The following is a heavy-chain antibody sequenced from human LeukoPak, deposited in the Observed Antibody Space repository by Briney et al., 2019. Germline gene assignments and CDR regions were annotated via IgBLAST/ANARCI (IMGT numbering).Heavy chain of an antibody. Sequence: GASVKVSCKASGCTFTGDYMHWVRQAPGQGLEWMGWINPNSGGTNYAQKFQGRVTMTRDTSISTAYMELSRLRSDDTAVYYCARGEYTMVRGDYYGMDVWGQGTTVTVSS. CDR2: INPNSGGT. J-gene: IGHJ6*02. CDR3: ARGEYTMVRGDYYGMDV. D-gene: IGHD3-10*01. V-gene: IGHV1-2*02. CDR1: GCTFTGDY.